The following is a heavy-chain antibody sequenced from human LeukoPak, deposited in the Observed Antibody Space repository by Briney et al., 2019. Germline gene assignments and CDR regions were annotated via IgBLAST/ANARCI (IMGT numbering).Heavy chain of an antibody. D-gene: IGHD3-9*01. CDR1: GFTFSSYS. V-gene: IGHV3-21*03. CDR3: ARDHGDILTGYTYYFDY. CDR2: ISSSSSYI. Sequence: GGSLRLSCAASGFTFSSYSMNWVRQAPGKGLEWVSSISSSSSYIYYADSVKGRFTISRDNAKNSLYLQMNSLSAEDTALYYCARDHGDILTGYTYYFDYWGQGTLVTVSS. J-gene: IGHJ4*02.